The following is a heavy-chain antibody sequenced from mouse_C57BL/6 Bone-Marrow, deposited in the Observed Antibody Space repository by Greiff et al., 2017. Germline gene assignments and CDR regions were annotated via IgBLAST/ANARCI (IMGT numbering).Heavy chain of an antibody. D-gene: IGHD2-4*01. CDR3: TLYYYDVRRNCDY. J-gene: IGHJ2*01. V-gene: IGHV14-4*01. CDR1: GFNIKDDY. CDR2: IDPESGDT. Sequence: VQLQQSGAELVRPGASVKLSCTASGFNIKDDYMHWVKQRPEQGLEWIGWIDPESGDTEYASKFQGKATITADTSTNTAYLQLSSLTSEDTAVYYYTLYYYDVRRNCDYWGQGTTLTVSA.